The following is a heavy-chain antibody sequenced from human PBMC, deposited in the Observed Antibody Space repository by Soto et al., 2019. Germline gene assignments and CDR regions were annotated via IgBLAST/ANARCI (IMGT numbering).Heavy chain of an antibody. J-gene: IGHJ4*02. Sequence: QVQLVESGGGVVQPGRSLRLSCAASGFTFSSYAMHWVRQAPGKGLEWVAVISYDGSNKYYADSVKGRFTISRDNSKNTLYLQMNSLRAEDTAVYYCARDHADSSGWYAFLDYWGQGTLVTVSS. CDR2: ISYDGSNK. D-gene: IGHD6-19*01. V-gene: IGHV3-30-3*01. CDR3: ARDHADSSGWYAFLDY. CDR1: GFTFSSYA.